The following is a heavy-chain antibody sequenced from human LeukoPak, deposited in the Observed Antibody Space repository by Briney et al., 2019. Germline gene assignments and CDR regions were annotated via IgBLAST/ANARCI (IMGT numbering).Heavy chain of an antibody. Sequence: GGSLRLSCAASGFTFSSYSMNWVRQAPGKGLEWVSSIKRSSSYIYHAASVKGRFTISRDNAKNSLYMQMNSLRAEDTAVYYCARGRSSGYVDWGQGTLVTVS. V-gene: IGHV3-21*01. CDR3: ARGRSSGYVD. J-gene: IGHJ4*02. CDR2: IKRSSSYI. CDR1: GFTFSSYS. D-gene: IGHD3-22*01.